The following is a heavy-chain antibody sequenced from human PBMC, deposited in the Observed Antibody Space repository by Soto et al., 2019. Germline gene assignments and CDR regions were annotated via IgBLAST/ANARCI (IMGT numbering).Heavy chain of an antibody. CDR2: INHSGST. D-gene: IGHD6-13*01. J-gene: IGHJ6*02. CDR3: ARGGQQLGPYGMDV. V-gene: IGHV4-34*01. Sequence: QVQLQQWGAGLLKPSETLSLTCAVYGGSFSGYYWSWIRQPPGKGLEWIGEINHSGSTNYNPSLKSRVTISVDTSKDQFSLKLSSVTAADLAVYYCARGGQQLGPYGMDVWGQGTTVTVSS. CDR1: GGSFSGYY.